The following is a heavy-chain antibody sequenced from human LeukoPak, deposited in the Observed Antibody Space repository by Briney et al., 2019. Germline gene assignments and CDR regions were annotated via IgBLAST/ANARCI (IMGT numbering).Heavy chain of an antibody. CDR1: GLTFSSYG. J-gene: IGHJ4*02. CDR2: ISYDGSNK. V-gene: IGHV3-30*18. Sequence: PGGSLRLSCAASGLTFSSYGMHWVRQAPGKGLEWVAVISYDGSNKYYADSVKGRFTISRDNSKNTLYLQMNSLRAEDTAVYYCAKDLFFYDSSGYPDYWGQGTLVTVSS. CDR3: AKDLFFYDSSGYPDY. D-gene: IGHD3-22*01.